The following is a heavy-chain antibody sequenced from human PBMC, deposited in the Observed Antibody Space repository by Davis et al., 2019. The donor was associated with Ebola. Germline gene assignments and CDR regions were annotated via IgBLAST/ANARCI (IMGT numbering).Heavy chain of an antibody. V-gene: IGHV1-18*01. CDR2: ISPYNGDT. J-gene: IGHJ5*02. CDR3: ALSFGYCSRTNCFSWFDP. CDR1: GYSFTSYG. Sequence: AASVKVSCKTSGYSFTSYGISWVRQAPGRGLEWLGWISPYNGDTSDSQRVQGRVSLTTDTSTSTVYMELRSLTSDDTAMYYCALSFGYCSRTNCFSWFDPWGQGTLVTVSP. D-gene: IGHD2-2*01.